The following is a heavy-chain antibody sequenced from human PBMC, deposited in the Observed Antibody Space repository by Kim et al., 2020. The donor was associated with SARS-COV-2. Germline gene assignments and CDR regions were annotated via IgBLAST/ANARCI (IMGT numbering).Heavy chain of an antibody. CDR1: GGTFSSYA. V-gene: IGHV1-69*13. Sequence: SVKVSCKASGGTFSSYAISWVRQAPGQGLEWMGGIIPIFGTANYAQKFQGRVTITADESTSTAYMELSSLRSEDTAVYYCARERGSGGYVRVFDPWGQGTLVTVSS. CDR3: ARERGSGGYVRVFDP. CDR2: IIPIFGTA. J-gene: IGHJ5*02. D-gene: IGHD5-12*01.